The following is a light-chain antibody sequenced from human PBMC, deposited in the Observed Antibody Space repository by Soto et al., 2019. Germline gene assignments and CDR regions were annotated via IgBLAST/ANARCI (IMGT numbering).Light chain of an antibody. CDR1: QSISIY. J-gene: IGKJ4*01. V-gene: IGKV1-39*01. CDR3: QQSYSIPT. Sequence: DFQLTQSPSSLSASVGDRVTITCRASQSISIYLNWYQQKPGKAPSLLIYAASTLQSGVPSRFSGSGSGTDFTLTISSLQPEDFATYYCQQSYSIPTLGGGTKVEIK. CDR2: AAS.